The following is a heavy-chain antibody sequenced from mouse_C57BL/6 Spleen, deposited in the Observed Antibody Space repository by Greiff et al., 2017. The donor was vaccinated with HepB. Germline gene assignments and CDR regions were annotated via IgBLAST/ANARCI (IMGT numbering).Heavy chain of an antibody. CDR3: ARESSYYYEDY. V-gene: IGHV1-7*01. CDR2: INPSSGYT. Sequence: QVQLQQSGAELAKPGASVKLSCKASGYTFTSYWMHWVKQRPGQGLEWIGYINPSSGYTKYNQKFKDKATLTADKSSGTAYMQLSSLTYEDSAVYYCARESSYYYEDYWGQGTTLTVSS. J-gene: IGHJ2*01. CDR1: GYTFTSYW. D-gene: IGHD1-1*01.